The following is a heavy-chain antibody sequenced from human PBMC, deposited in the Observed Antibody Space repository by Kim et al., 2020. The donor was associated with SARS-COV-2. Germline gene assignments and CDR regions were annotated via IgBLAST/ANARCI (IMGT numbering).Heavy chain of an antibody. D-gene: IGHD2-2*01. V-gene: IGHV3-30*02. J-gene: IGHJ5*02. Sequence: YAGSVKGRFTISRDNSKNTLYLQMNSLRAEDTAVYYCAKDRALSTNWFDPWGQGTLVTVSS. CDR3: AKDRALSTNWFDP.